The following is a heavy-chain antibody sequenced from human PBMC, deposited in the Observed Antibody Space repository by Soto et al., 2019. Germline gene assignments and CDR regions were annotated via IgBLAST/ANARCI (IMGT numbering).Heavy chain of an antibody. CDR2: IWYDGSNK. J-gene: IGHJ4*02. CDR1: GFTFSSYG. D-gene: IGHD2-2*01. Sequence: XGGSLRLSCAASGFTFSSYGMHWVRQAPGKGLEWVAVIWYDGSNKYYADSVKGRFTISRDNSKNTLYLQMNSLRAEDTAVYYCARDLLPELYQLPEVPADYWGQGTLVTGSS. V-gene: IGHV3-33*01. CDR3: ARDLLPELYQLPEVPADY.